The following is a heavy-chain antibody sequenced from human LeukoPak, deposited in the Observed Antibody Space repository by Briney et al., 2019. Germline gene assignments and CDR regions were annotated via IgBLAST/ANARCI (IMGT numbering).Heavy chain of an antibody. Sequence: SETLSLACTVSGGSISSYYWSWIRQPPGKGLEWIGYIYYSGSTNYNPSLKSRVTISVDTSKNQFSLKLSSVTAADTAVYYCARLQSPRAYALDVWGQGTTVTVSS. D-gene: IGHD5-24*01. CDR2: IYYSGST. J-gene: IGHJ6*02. CDR1: GGSISSYY. V-gene: IGHV4-59*08. CDR3: ARLQSPRAYALDV.